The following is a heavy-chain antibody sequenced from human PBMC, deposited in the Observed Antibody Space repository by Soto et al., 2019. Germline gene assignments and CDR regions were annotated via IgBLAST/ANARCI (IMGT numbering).Heavy chain of an antibody. J-gene: IGHJ6*02. D-gene: IGHD6-13*01. CDR2: INHSGST. CDR1: GGSFSGYY. V-gene: IGHV4-34*01. CDR3: ARRAIRYSSSWFYYYYGKDV. Sequence: QVQLQQWGAGVLKPSETLSLTCAVYGGSFSGYYWSWIGQPPGKGLEWIGEINHSGSTNYNPSLRSRVTISVDTSKNQFSLELISVTAADTAVYYCARRAIRYSSSWFYYYYGKDVWRQGTTFTVSS.